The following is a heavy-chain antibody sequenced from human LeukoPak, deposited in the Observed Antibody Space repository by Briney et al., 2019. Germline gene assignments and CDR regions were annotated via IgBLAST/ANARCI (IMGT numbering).Heavy chain of an antibody. CDR3: ARLGDLYFGELLGGFDY. Sequence: PSETLSLTCTVSGGSVSSGSYYWGWIRQPPGKGLEWIGNIYYSGSTYYNPSLKSRVTISLDTSKNQFSLKLNSVTAADTAVYYCARLGDLYFGELLGGFDYWGQGTLVTVSS. J-gene: IGHJ4*02. D-gene: IGHD3-10*01. V-gene: IGHV4-39*07. CDR1: GGSVSSGSYY. CDR2: IYYSGST.